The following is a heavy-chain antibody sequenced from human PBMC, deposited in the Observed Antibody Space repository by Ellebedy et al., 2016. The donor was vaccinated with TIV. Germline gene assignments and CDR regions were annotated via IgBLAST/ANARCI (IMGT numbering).Heavy chain of an antibody. V-gene: IGHV3-43*02. CDR3: AKGPFPYYFGSRVAEYFQH. J-gene: IGHJ1*01. Sequence: PGGSLRLSCAASGFIFEDYAMHWVRQAPGKGLEWVSFISGDSGSAYYANSVKGRFTVSRDNSKNSLFLQMDSVRTEDTALYYCAKGPFPYYFGSRVAEYFQHWGQGTLVTVSS. D-gene: IGHD2/OR15-2a*01. CDR2: ISGDSGSA. CDR1: GFIFEDYA.